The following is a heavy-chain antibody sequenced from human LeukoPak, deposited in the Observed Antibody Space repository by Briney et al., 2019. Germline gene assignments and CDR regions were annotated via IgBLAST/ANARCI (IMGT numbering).Heavy chain of an antibody. Sequence: SETLSLTCTVSGGSISSYYWSWIRQPPGKGLEWIGYIYYSGSTNYNPSLKSRVTTSVDTSKNQFSLKLSSVTAADTAVYYCASQYSSSWSYMDVWGKGTTVTVSS. CDR2: IYYSGST. J-gene: IGHJ6*03. V-gene: IGHV4-59*01. D-gene: IGHD6-13*01. CDR1: GGSISSYY. CDR3: ASQYSSSWSYMDV.